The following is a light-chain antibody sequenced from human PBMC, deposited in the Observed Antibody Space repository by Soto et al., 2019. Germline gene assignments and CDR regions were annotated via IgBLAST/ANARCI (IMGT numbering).Light chain of an antibody. CDR1: QSVSSN. J-gene: IGKJ3*01. CDR2: DAS. V-gene: IGKV3-11*01. Sequence: EIVLTQSPATLSLSPGERATLSCRASQSVSSNLAWYQQKPGQAPRLLIYDASNRATGIPARFSGSGSGTDFTLTISSLELEDFAVYYGQQRSNWPPFTFGPGTKVDIK. CDR3: QQRSNWPPFT.